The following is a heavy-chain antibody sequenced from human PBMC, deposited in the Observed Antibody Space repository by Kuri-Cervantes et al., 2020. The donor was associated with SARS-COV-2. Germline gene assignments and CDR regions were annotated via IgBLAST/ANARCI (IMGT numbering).Heavy chain of an antibody. V-gene: IGHV3-48*01. CDR1: GFTFSSYS. Sequence: GGSLRLSCAASGFTFSSYSMNWVRQAPGKGLEWVSYISSSSSTIYYADSVKGRFTISRDNSKNTLYLQMNSLRAEDTAVYYCAKDPPGTTLQDYYYYGMDVWGQGTTVTVSS. D-gene: IGHD1-7*01. J-gene: IGHJ6*02. CDR2: ISSSSSTI. CDR3: AKDPPGTTLQDYYYYGMDV.